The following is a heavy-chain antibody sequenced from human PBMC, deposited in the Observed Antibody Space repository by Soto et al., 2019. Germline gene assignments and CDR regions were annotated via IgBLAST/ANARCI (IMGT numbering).Heavy chain of an antibody. D-gene: IGHD3-3*01. CDR3: ARRFSPTYYDFWSGYLRY. CDR1: GFTFSSYA. V-gene: IGHV3-30-3*01. CDR2: ISYDGSNK. J-gene: IGHJ4*02. Sequence: GGSLRLSCAASGFTFSSYAMHWVRQAPGKGLEWVAVISYDGSNKYYADSVKGRFTISRDNSKNTLYLQMNSLRAEDTAVYYCARRFSPTYYDFWSGYLRYWGQGTLVTVSS.